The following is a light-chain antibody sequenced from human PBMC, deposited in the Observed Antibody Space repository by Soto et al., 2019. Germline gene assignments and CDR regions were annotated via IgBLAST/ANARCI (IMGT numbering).Light chain of an antibody. J-gene: IGKJ2*02. CDR2: GAS. V-gene: IGKV3-15*01. CDR3: QQYHNWPPQCT. Sequence: EIVMTQSPASLSVSPGDGATLSCRASQSVASNVAWYQQKPGQGPRLLIHGASTRAVGVPARFSGSGSGTDFTLTISRQQSEDFAVYYCQQYHNWPPQCTFGQGTKLQIK. CDR1: QSVASN.